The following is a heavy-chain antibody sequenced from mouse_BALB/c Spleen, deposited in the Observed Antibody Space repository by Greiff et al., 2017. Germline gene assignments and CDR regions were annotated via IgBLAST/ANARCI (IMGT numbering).Heavy chain of an antibody. Sequence: DVHLVESGGGLVQPKGSLKLSCAASGFTFNTYAMNWVRQAPGKGLEWVARIRSKSNNYATYYADSVKDRFTISRDDSQSMLYLQMNNLKTEDTAMYYCAYGYDWYFDVWGAGTTVTVSS. V-gene: IGHV10-1*02. CDR1: GFTFNTYA. CDR2: IRSKSNNYAT. D-gene: IGHD2-2*01. CDR3: AYGYDWYFDV. J-gene: IGHJ1*01.